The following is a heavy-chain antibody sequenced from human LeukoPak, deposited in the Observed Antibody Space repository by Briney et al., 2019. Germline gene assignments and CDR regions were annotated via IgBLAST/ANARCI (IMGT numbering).Heavy chain of an antibody. CDR3: ARTTTVTTIGRATRYFDY. J-gene: IGHJ4*02. Sequence: SVKVSCKASGYTFTSYAMNWVRQAPGQGLEWMGWINTNTGNPTYAQGFTGRFVFSLDTSVSTAYLQISSLKAEDTAVYYCARTTTVTTIGRATRYFDYWGQGTLVTVSS. CDR1: GYTFTSYA. D-gene: IGHD4-17*01. V-gene: IGHV7-4-1*02. CDR2: INTNTGNP.